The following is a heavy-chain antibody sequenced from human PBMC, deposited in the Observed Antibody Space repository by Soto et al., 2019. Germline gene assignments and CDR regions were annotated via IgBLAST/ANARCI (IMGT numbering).Heavy chain of an antibody. CDR1: GFTFSSYE. Sequence: HPGGSLRLSCAASGFTFSSYEMNWVRQAPGKGLEWVSYISSSGSTIYYADSVRGRFTISRDNSQNTLFLQMKRLTVDDTAIYYCTAPRDEYGSGVSWFTYGMDIWGQGTTVTVSS. J-gene: IGHJ6*02. CDR2: ISSSGSTI. CDR3: TAPRDEYGSGVSWFTYGMDI. V-gene: IGHV3-48*03. D-gene: IGHD3-10*01.